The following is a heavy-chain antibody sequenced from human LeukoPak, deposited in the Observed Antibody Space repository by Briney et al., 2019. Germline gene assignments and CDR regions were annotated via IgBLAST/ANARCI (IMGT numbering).Heavy chain of an antibody. J-gene: IGHJ6*02. CDR2: IKSKTDGGTT. D-gene: IGHD3-9*01. CDR3: TTAPYDILTGYPYYYYGMDV. V-gene: IGHV3-15*01. Sequence: GGSLRLSCAASGFTFSNAWMSWVRRAPGKGLEWVGRIKSKTDGGTTDYAAPVKGRFTISRDDSKNTLYLQMNSLKTEDTAVYYCTTAPYDILTGYPYYYYGMDVWGQGTTVTVSS. CDR1: GFTFSNAW.